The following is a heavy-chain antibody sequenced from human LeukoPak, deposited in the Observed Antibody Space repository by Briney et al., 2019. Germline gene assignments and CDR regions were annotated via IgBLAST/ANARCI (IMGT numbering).Heavy chain of an antibody. CDR3: AREQMEVGYYGLDV. CDR1: GGTFDNSA. V-gene: IGHV1-69*04. J-gene: IGHJ6*02. Sequence: SVKVSCKASGGTFDNSAINWVRQAPGQGLEWMGRIIPILNIPNYAQKLQGRVTIAADKSTSTAYMELSSLRSDDTAVYYCAREQMEVGYYGLDVWGQGTTVTVSS. CDR2: IIPILNIP. D-gene: IGHD1-1*01.